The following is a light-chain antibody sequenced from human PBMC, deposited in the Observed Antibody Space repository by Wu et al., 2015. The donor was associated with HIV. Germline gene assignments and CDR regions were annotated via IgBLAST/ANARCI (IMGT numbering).Light chain of an antibody. CDR2: GAS. V-gene: IGKV3-20*01. Sequence: EIVLTQSPGTLSLSPGERATLSCRASQSVSSSYLAWYQQKPGQAPRLLIYGASSRATGIPDRFSGSGSGTDFTLTISRLEPEDFAVYYCRQYGYSLLFGGRDQGGDQT. CDR1: QSVSSSY. J-gene: IGKJ4*01. CDR3: RQYGYSLL.